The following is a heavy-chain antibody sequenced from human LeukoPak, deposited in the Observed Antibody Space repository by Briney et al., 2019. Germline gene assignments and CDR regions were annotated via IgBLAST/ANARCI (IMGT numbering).Heavy chain of an antibody. Sequence: GGSLRLSCAASGFTFSGSAIHWVRQASGKGLEWVSRIRSKANNYATQYAESVKGRFTISRDDSKNTAYLQMNSLKADDTALYYCTTIDEVNRKLDYWGQGTLVTVSS. J-gene: IGHJ4*02. CDR1: GFTFSGSA. D-gene: IGHD1-14*01. CDR2: IRSKANNYAT. CDR3: TTIDEVNRKLDY. V-gene: IGHV3-73*01.